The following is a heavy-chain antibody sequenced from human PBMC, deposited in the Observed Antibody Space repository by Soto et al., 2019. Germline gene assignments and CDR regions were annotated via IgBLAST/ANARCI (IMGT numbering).Heavy chain of an antibody. J-gene: IGHJ6*02. Sequence: GGSLRLSCAASGFTFSSYSMNWVRQAPGKGLDWVSSISSSSSYIYYADSVKGRFTISRDNAKNSLYLQMNSLRAEDTAVYYCARDLGYCSGGSCYSLGMDVWGQGTTVTVSS. CDR3: ARDLGYCSGGSCYSLGMDV. V-gene: IGHV3-21*01. CDR2: ISSSSSYI. CDR1: GFTFSSYS. D-gene: IGHD2-15*01.